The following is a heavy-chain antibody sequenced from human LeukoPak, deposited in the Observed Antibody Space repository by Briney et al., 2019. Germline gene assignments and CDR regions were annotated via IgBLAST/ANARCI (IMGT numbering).Heavy chain of an antibody. CDR3: ARDLFGFDY. CDR1: RFTFSSYA. Sequence: PGGSLRLSCAASRFTFSSYAMHWVRQAPGKGLEWVAVISYDGSNKYYADSVKGRFTISRDNSKNTLYLQMNSLRAEDTAVYYCARDLFGFDYWGQGTLVTVSS. D-gene: IGHD3-10*02. V-gene: IGHV3-30*04. CDR2: ISYDGSNK. J-gene: IGHJ4*02.